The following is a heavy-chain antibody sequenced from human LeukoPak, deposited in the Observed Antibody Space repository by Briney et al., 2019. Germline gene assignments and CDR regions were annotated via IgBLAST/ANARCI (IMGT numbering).Heavy chain of an antibody. CDR2: INHSGST. V-gene: IGHV4-34*01. Sequence: SETLSLTCAVYGGTFSGYYWSWIRQPPGKGLEWIGEINHSGSTNYNPSLKSRVTISVDTSKNQFSLKLSSVTAADTAVYYCARTGGLPTYYYYYYMDVWGKGTTVTVSS. CDR1: GGTFSGYY. CDR3: ARTGGLPTYYYYYYMDV. D-gene: IGHD2-8*02. J-gene: IGHJ6*03.